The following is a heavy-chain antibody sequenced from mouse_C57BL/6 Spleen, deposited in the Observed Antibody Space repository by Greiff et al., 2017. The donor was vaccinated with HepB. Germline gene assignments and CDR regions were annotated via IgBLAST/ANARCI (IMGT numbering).Heavy chain of an antibody. Sequence: EVKLMESGPGLVKPSQSLSLTCSVTGYSITSGYYWNWIRQFPGNKLEWMGYISYDGSNNYNPSLKNRISITRDTSKNQFFLKLNSVTTEDTATYYCARAPNYYGSSYVGYFDVWGTGTTVTVSS. V-gene: IGHV3-6*01. CDR2: ISYDGSN. CDR3: ARAPNYYGSSYVGYFDV. D-gene: IGHD1-1*01. J-gene: IGHJ1*03. CDR1: GYSITSGYY.